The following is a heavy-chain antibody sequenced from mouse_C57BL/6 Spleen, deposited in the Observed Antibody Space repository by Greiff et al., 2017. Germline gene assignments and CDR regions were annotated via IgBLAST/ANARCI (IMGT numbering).Heavy chain of an antibody. CDR2: IDPETGGT. D-gene: IGHD1-1*01. J-gene: IGHJ2*01. V-gene: IGHV1-15*01. CDR3: TRRREYYDGPFDD. CDR1: GYTFTDYE. Sequence: QVQLQQSGAELVRPGASVTLSCKASGYTFTDYEMHWVKQTPVHGLEWIGAIDPETGGTAYNQKFKGKAILTADKSSSTAYMELRSLTSEDSAVYYCTRRREYYDGPFDDWGQGTTLTVSS.